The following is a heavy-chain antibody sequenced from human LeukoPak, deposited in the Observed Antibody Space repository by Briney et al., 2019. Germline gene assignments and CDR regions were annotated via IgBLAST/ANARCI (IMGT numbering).Heavy chain of an antibody. CDR1: GFTFSNYG. Sequence: GRSLRLSCAASGFTFSNYGMHGVRQAPGKGLEWVAVISYDGSNKYYADSVKGRFTISRDNSKNTLYLQMNSLRAEDTAVYYCAKDRGLRYFDWLSELDYWGQGTLVTVSS. D-gene: IGHD3-9*01. CDR3: AKDRGLRYFDWLSELDY. V-gene: IGHV3-30*18. CDR2: ISYDGSNK. J-gene: IGHJ4*02.